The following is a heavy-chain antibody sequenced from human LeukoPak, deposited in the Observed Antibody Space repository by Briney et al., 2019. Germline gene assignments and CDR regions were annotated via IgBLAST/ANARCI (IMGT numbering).Heavy chain of an antibody. V-gene: IGHV4-39*01. CDR1: GGSISSSRYY. D-gene: IGHD6-6*01. CDR3: ARRDIAARLNWFDP. J-gene: IGHJ5*02. CDR2: IYYSGST. Sequence: SETLSLTCTVSGGSISSSRYYWGWIRQPPGKGLEWIGNIYYSGSTYYNPSLKSRVTISLDTSKNQFSLKLSSVTAADTAVHYCARRDIAARLNWFDPWAREPWSPSPQ.